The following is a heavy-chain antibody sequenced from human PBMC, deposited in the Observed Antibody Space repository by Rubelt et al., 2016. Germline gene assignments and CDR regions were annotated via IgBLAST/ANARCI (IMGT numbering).Heavy chain of an antibody. Sequence: QVQLQQWGAGLLKPSETLSLTCAVYGGSFSGYYWSWIRQPPGKGLEWIGEINHSGSTNYNPSLKSRVTISVDTSKNQFSLKLSSGTAADTAVYYCARGGMGGSTGYFDYWGQGTLVTVSS. V-gene: IGHV4-34*01. CDR3: ARGGMGGSTGYFDY. CDR2: INHSGST. J-gene: IGHJ4*02. CDR1: GGSFSGYY. D-gene: IGHD1-26*01.